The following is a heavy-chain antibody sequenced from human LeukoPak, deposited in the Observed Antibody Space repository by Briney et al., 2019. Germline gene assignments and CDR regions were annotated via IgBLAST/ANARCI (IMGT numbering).Heavy chain of an antibody. V-gene: IGHV1-2*02. CDR3: ARDVLSYYYDSSGYGNWFDP. Sequence: ASVKVSCKASGYTFTGYYMHWVRQAPGQGLEWMGWINPNSGGTNYAQKFQGRVTMTRDTSISTAYMELSRLRSDDTAVYYCARDVLSYYYDSSGYGNWFDPWGQGTLVTVSS. D-gene: IGHD3-22*01. CDR2: INPNSGGT. CDR1: GYTFTGYY. J-gene: IGHJ5*02.